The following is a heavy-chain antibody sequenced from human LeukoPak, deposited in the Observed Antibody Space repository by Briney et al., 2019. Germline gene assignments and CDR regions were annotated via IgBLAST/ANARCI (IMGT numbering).Heavy chain of an antibody. D-gene: IGHD3-22*01. Sequence: SETLSLTCTVSGGSISSSSYYWSWIRQPPGKGLEWIGEINHSGSTNYNPSLKSRVTISVDTSKNQFSLKLSSVTAADTAVYYCARARRTRPSSGYFQPWGQGTLVTVSS. CDR3: ARARRTRPSSGYFQP. CDR1: GGSISSSSYY. V-gene: IGHV4-39*07. J-gene: IGHJ5*02. CDR2: INHSGST.